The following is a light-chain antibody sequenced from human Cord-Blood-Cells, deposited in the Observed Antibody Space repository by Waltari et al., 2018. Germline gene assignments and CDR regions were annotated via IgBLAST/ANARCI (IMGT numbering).Light chain of an antibody. Sequence: QSALTQPRSVSGSPGQSVTISRPGTSIDVGGSHYVSWYQQHPGKAPKLMIYDVSKRPSGVPDRFSGSKSGNTASLTISGLQAEDEADYYCCSYAGSYTWVFGGGTKLTVL. CDR1: SIDVGGSHY. V-gene: IGLV2-11*01. CDR2: DVS. J-gene: IGLJ3*02. CDR3: CSYAGSYTWV.